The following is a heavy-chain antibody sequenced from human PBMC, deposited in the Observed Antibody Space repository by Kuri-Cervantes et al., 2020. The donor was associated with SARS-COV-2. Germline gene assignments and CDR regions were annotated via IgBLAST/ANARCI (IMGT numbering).Heavy chain of an antibody. D-gene: IGHD3-22*01. CDR3: ALSQGHYAYDSSGYYGEWYFDL. CDR2: IIPILGTA. V-gene: IGHV1-69*13. J-gene: IGHJ2*01. CDR1: GGTFRSYA. Sequence: SVKVSCKASGGTFRSYAISWVRQAAGQGLEWMGRIIPILGTANYAQKFQGRVTITADESTSTADTELSSLYSEDTAVYYGALSQGHYAYDSSGYYGEWYFDLWGRGTLVTVSS.